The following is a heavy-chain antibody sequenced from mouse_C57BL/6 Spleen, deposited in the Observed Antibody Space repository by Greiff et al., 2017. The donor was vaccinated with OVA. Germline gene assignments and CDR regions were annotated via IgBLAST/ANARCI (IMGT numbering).Heavy chain of an antibody. J-gene: IGHJ1*03. CDR3: TSQRSSTAWYFDV. CDR2: IRLKSDNYAT. V-gene: IGHV6-3*01. Sequence: EVKLVESGGGLVQPGGSMKLSCVASGFTFSNYWMNWVRQSPEKGLEWVAQIRLKSDNYATHYAESVKGRFTISRDDSKSSVYLQMNNVRAEDTGIYYCTSQRSSTAWYFDVWGTGTTVTVSS. D-gene: IGHD1-2*01. CDR1: GFTFSNYW.